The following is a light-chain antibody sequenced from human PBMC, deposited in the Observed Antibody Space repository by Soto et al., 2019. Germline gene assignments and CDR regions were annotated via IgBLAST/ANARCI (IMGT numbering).Light chain of an antibody. V-gene: IGKV3-11*01. CDR2: FGS. CDR3: QQRSSWPWT. J-gene: IGKJ1*01. Sequence: IVLTQSPGTLSLSPGERATLSCRASHSVGSLLAWYQQKPGQAPRLLLYFGSNRAAGIPDRFSGSGSGTDFTLTIDSLEPEDFALFYCQQRSSWPWTFGQGTKVDIK. CDR1: HSVGSL.